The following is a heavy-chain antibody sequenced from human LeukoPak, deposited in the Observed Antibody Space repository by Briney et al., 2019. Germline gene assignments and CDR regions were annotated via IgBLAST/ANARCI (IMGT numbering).Heavy chain of an antibody. CDR2: ISGSGGST. D-gene: IGHD2-15*01. CDR1: GFTFGDYA. V-gene: IGHV3-23*01. J-gene: IGHJ4*02. Sequence: GGSLRLSCTASGFTFGDYAMSWVRQAPGKGLEWVSAISGSGGSTYYADSVKGRFTISRDNSKNTLYLQMNSLRAEDTAVYYCAKDPPVVAALVSFDYWGQGTLVTVSS. CDR3: AKDPPVVAALVSFDY.